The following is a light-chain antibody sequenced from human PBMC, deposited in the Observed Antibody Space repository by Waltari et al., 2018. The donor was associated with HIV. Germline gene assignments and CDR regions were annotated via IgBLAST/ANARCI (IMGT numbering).Light chain of an antibody. CDR3: QEYNTYSRT. J-gene: IGKJ1*01. CDR2: EAS. V-gene: IGKV1-5*03. CDR1: QSVNNW. Sequence: DIQMTQSPSTLSAAVGDRVTITCRASQSVNNWLAWYQQKPGKAPTLLIYEASSLQSGVPSRSSGSGSGTEFTLTISSLQPDDLGNYFCQEYNTYSRTFGQGTTVEIK.